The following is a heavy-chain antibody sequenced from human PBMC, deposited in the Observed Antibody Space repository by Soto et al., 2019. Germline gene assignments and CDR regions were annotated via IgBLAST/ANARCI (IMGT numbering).Heavy chain of an antibody. J-gene: IGHJ3*02. CDR3: ARDPEHGYCSSTSYYPGPGDDAFDI. CDR1: GYTFTSYG. V-gene: IGHV1-18*01. CDR2: ISAYNGNT. D-gene: IGHD2-2*03. Sequence: ASVKVSCKASGYTFTSYGISWVRQAPGQGLEWMGWISAYNGNTNYAQKLQGRVTMTTDTSTSAAYMELRSLRSDDTAVYYCARDPEHGYCSSTSYYPGPGDDAFDIWGQGTMVTVSS.